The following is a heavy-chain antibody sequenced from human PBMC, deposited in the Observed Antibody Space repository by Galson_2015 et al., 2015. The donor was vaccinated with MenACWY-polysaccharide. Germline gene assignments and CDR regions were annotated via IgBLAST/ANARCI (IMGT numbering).Heavy chain of an antibody. V-gene: IGHV2-5*02. CDR3: AHRLDAEYSSSPTPRWYSLAFDI. CDR1: GFSLSTSGVG. J-gene: IGHJ3*02. CDR2: IYWDDDK. Sequence: PALVKPTQTLTLTCTFSGFSLSTSGVGVGWIRQPPGKALEWLALIYWDDDKRSSPSLKSRLTITKDTSKNQVVLTMTNMDPVDTATYYCAHRLDAEYSSSPTPRWYSLAFDIWGQGTMVTVSS. D-gene: IGHD6-6*01.